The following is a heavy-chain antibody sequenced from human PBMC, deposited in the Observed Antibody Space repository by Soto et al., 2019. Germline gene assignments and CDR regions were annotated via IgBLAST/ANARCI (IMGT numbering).Heavy chain of an antibody. D-gene: IGHD3-16*02. V-gene: IGHV4-30-2*01. J-gene: IGHJ5*02. CDR3: ARAVSWEITFGGVIVKDWFDP. CDR2: IYHSGST. Sequence: QLQLQESGSGLVKPSQTLSLTCAVSGGSISSGGYSWSWIRQPPGKGLEWIGYIYHSGSTYYNPSLKSRVTISVDRSKNQFSLKLRSVTAADTAVYYCARAVSWEITFGGVIVKDWFDPWGQGTLVTVSS. CDR1: GGSISSGGYS.